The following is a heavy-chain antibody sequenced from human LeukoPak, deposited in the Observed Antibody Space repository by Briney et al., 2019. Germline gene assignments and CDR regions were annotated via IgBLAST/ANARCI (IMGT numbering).Heavy chain of an antibody. CDR1: GFTFSSYW. D-gene: IGHD2-8*01. CDR3: ATKATGGVKNDY. J-gene: IGHJ4*02. Sequence: GGSLRLSCAASGFTFSSYWMHWVRQAPGKGLVWVSRINSDGSSTNYADSVKGRFTISSDNAKNTLYLQMNSLRAEDTAVYYCATKATGGVKNDYWGQGTLVTVSS. CDR2: INSDGSST. V-gene: IGHV3-74*01.